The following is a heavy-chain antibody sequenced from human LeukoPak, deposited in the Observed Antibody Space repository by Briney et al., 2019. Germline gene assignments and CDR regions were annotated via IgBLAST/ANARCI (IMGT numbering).Heavy chain of an antibody. J-gene: IGHJ5*02. D-gene: IGHD1-1*01. CDR1: GGSISSYY. CDR2: ISYSGST. Sequence: PSETLSLTCTVSGGSISSYYWSWIRQPPGKGLEWIGYISYSGSTNFNPSLKSRVTMSVDTSKNQFSLKLSSVTAADTAVYYCAREGTAGTNLNWFDPWGQGTLVTVSS. V-gene: IGHV4-59*01. CDR3: AREGTAGTNLNWFDP.